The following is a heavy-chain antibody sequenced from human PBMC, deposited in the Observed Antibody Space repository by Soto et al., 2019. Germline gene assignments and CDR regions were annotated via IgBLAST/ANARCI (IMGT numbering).Heavy chain of an antibody. J-gene: IGHJ5*02. CDR3: AHTVAAAGADWFDP. Sequence: QITLKESGPTLVKPTQPLTLTCTFSGSSLSTSGVGVGWIRQPPGKALEWLALIYWDDDKRYSPSLKRRPTITKDTSKNQVVLTMTDRDPGDTATYYCAHTVAAAGADWFDPWGQGTLVTVSS. CDR2: IYWDDDK. V-gene: IGHV2-5*02. CDR1: GSSLSTSGVG. D-gene: IGHD6-13*01.